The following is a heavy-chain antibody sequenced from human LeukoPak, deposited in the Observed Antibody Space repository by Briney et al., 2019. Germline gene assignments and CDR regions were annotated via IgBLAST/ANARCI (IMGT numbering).Heavy chain of an antibody. CDR2: INSSGANI. D-gene: IGHD3/OR15-3a*01. V-gene: IGHV3-21*06. CDR3: ARGAGLDHY. J-gene: IGHJ4*02. CDR1: GFTFSRYF. Sequence: GGSLRLTCVASGFTFSRYFMNWVRQAPGKGLEWVSSINSSGANIYYADSVKGRFVISRDNAKNSVYLQMNRLRGEDTAVYYCARGAGLDHYWGQGTLVTVSS.